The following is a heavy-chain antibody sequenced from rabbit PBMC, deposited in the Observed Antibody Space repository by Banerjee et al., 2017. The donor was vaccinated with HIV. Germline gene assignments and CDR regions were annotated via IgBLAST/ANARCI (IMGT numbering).Heavy chain of an antibody. V-gene: IGHV1S45*01. Sequence: QEQLEESGGDLVKPEGSLTLTCTASGFSFSIGYVMCWVRQAPGKGLEWIACINTSSGNTVYASWAKGRFTISKTSSTTVTLQMTSLTAADTATYFCARDVRVGIRYFDLWGQGTLVTVS. CDR2: INTSSGNT. CDR1: GFSFSIGYV. J-gene: IGHJ4*01. D-gene: IGHD8-1*01. CDR3: ARDVRVGIRYFDL.